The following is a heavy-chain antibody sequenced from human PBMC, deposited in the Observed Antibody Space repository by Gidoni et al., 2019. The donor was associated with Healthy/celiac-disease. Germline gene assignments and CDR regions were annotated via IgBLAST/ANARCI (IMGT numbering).Heavy chain of an antibody. Sequence: EVQLLESGGGLVQHGGSLGLSCSASGFTFSTYAIRWVRQATGNGLAGVLAISGSVGSTYYADYVKGLFTIYRDYAKNTLYLQINSLRALDTAVYYCARTPTIAVAGTGGDAFDIWGQGTMVTVSS. V-gene: IGHV3-23*01. CDR2: ISGSVGST. CDR3: ARTPTIAVAGTGGDAFDI. J-gene: IGHJ3*02. D-gene: IGHD6-19*01. CDR1: GFTFSTYA.